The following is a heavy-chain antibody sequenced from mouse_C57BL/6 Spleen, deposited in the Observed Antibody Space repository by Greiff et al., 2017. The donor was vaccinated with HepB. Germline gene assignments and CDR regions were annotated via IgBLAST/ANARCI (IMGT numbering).Heavy chain of an antibody. V-gene: IGHV5-4*01. Sequence: EVHLVESGGGLVKPGGSLKLSCAASGFTFSSYAMSWVRQTPEKRLEWVATISDGGSYTYYPDNVKGRFTISRDNAKNNLYLQMSHLKSEDTAMYYCARGGTTVVARYFDVWGTGTTVTVSS. CDR3: ARGGTTVVARYFDV. CDR2: ISDGGSYT. CDR1: GFTFSSYA. D-gene: IGHD1-1*01. J-gene: IGHJ1*03.